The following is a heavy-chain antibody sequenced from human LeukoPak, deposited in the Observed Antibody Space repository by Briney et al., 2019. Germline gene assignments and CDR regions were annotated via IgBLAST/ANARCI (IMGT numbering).Heavy chain of an antibody. CDR1: GFTFSSYA. D-gene: IGHD4-23*01. CDR3: ARGEGRSDGGNSALLFDY. Sequence: GGSLRLSCAASGFTFSSYAMHWVRQAPGKGLEWVAVISYDGSNKYYADSVKGRFTISRDNSKNTLYLQMNSLRAEDTAVYYCARGEGRSDGGNSALLFDYWGQGTLVTVSS. J-gene: IGHJ4*02. CDR2: ISYDGSNK. V-gene: IGHV3-30-3*01.